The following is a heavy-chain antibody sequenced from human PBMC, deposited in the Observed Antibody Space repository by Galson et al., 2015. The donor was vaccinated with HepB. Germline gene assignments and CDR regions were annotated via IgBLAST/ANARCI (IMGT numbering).Heavy chain of an antibody. CDR2: FSGSGGST. CDR1: GFTFSSYA. J-gene: IGHJ4*02. D-gene: IGHD4-17*01. CDR3: AKDTYGDYPYFDY. Sequence: SLRLSCAASGFTFSSYAMSWVRQAPGKGLEWVSAFSGSGGSTYYADSVKGRFTISRDNSKNTLYLQMNSLRAEDTAVYYCAKDTYGDYPYFDYWGQGTLVTVSS. V-gene: IGHV3-23*01.